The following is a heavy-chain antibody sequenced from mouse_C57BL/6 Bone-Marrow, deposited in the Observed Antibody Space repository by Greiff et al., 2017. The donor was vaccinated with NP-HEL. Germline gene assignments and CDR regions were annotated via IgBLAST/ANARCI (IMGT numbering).Heavy chain of an antibody. CDR1: GYSFTDYN. Sequence: VQLQQSGPELVKPGASVKISCKASGYSFTDYNMNWVKQRPGKGLEWIGRIYPGDGDTNYNGKFKGKATLTADKSSSTAYMQLSSLTSEDSAVYFCARTWDRDDYWGQGTTLTVSS. J-gene: IGHJ2*01. V-gene: IGHV1-82*01. CDR3: ARTWDRDDY. CDR2: IYPGDGDT. D-gene: IGHD3-3*01.